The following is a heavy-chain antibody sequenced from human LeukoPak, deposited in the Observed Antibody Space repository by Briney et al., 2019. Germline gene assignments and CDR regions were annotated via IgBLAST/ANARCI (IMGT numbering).Heavy chain of an antibody. V-gene: IGHV3-48*01. CDR2: ISTGSSII. Sequence: PGGSLRLSCAASGFTFSSYSMNWVRQAPGKGLEGVSYISTGSSIIYHADSVKGRFTISRDNAKNSLYLQMNSLRAEDTAVYYCAREGLQSNWFDPWGQGTLVTVPS. D-gene: IGHD4-11*01. J-gene: IGHJ5*02. CDR1: GFTFSSYS. CDR3: AREGLQSNWFDP.